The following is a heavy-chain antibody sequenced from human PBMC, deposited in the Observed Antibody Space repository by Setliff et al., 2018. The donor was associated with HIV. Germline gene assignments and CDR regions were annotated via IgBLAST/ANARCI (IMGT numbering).Heavy chain of an antibody. CDR3: AKGYYHDSRGYPTGPAFDI. CDR1: GYSFTSDY. D-gene: IGHD3-22*01. CDR2: INPTGAST. J-gene: IGHJ3*02. Sequence: ASVKVSCKASGYSFTSDYMHWVRQAPGQGLEWMGIINPTGASTTYAQQFQGRVTMTRDTSTSTVYMELSSLRSEDTAMYYCAKGYYHDSRGYPTGPAFDIWGQGTMVTVSS. V-gene: IGHV1-46*01.